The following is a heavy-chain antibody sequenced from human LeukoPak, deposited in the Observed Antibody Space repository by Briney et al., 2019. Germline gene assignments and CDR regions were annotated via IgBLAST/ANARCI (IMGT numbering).Heavy chain of an antibody. V-gene: IGHV2-5*02. J-gene: IGHJ5*02. D-gene: IGHD5-18*01. CDR2: IYWDDDK. CDR3: AHSPQDTEGIAGNWFDP. CDR1: GFSLSTSGVG. Sequence: SGPTLVKPTQTLTLTCTFSGFSLSTSGVGVGWIRQPPGKALEWLALIYWDDDKRYSPSLKSRLTITKDTSKNQVVLTMTNMDPVDTATYYCAHSPQDTEGIAGNWFDPWGQGTLVTVSS.